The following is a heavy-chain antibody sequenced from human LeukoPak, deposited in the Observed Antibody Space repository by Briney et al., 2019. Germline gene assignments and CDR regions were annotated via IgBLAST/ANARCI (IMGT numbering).Heavy chain of an antibody. Sequence: GGSLRLTCTASGFTITGYNMYWVCQAPGKGLEWVSYSSSSGSTKYYADSVKGRFTISRNNAKNTLFLQMNGLRPEDTAVYYCALFEQQMPGAHDPWGQGTLVTVSS. CDR1: GFTITGYN. CDR2: SSSSGSTK. J-gene: IGHJ5*02. CDR3: ALFEQQMPGAHDP. D-gene: IGHD6-13*01. V-gene: IGHV3-48*03.